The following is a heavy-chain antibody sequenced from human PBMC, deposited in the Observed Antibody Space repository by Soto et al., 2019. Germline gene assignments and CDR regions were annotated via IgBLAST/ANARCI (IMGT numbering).Heavy chain of an antibody. Sequence: QVQLVQSGAEVKKPGASVKVSCKASGYTFTSYAMHWVRQAPGQRLEWMGWINAGNGNTKYSQKFQGRVTITRDTSASTAYMELSSLRSEDTAVYYCARDRTAGLRGMDVWGQGTTVTVSS. CDR3: ARDRTAGLRGMDV. CDR2: INAGNGNT. D-gene: IGHD5-18*01. V-gene: IGHV1-3*01. CDR1: GYTFTSYA. J-gene: IGHJ6*02.